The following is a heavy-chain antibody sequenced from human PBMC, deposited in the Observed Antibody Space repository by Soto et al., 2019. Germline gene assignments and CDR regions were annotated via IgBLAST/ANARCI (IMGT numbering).Heavy chain of an antibody. Sequence: GGSLRLSCVVSVFPFGANAMSWVRQAPGKGLEWVSGLSNTGRRTSYADPVKGRFNISRDNSENTVYLQMNSLRVEDTAVYYCATEMGATQGPFDNWGQGTLVTVSS. CDR2: LSNTGRRT. D-gene: IGHD1-26*01. J-gene: IGHJ4*02. CDR3: ATEMGATQGPFDN. V-gene: IGHV3-23*01. CDR1: VFPFGANA.